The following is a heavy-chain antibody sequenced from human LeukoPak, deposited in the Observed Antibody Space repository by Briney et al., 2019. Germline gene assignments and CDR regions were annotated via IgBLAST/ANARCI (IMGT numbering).Heavy chain of an antibody. CDR3: ARGYDSSGYYGADGYPGGTHDY. V-gene: IGHV3-30*04. J-gene: IGHJ4*02. D-gene: IGHD3-22*01. CDR1: GFTFSSYA. Sequence: GGSLRLSCAASGFTFSSYAMHWVRQAPGKGLEWVAVISYDGSNKYYADSVKGRFTISRDNSKNTLYLQMNSLRAEDTAVYYCARGYDSSGYYGADGYPGGTHDYWGQGTLVTVSS. CDR2: ISYDGSNK.